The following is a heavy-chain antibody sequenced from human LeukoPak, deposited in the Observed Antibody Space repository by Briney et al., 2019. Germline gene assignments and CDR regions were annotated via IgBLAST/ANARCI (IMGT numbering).Heavy chain of an antibody. J-gene: IGHJ4*02. CDR2: IRSDSSTK. CDR1: GFSISNYG. CDR3: ASDGGSRGYSYGSLDY. Sequence: RGSLRLSCAGSGFSISNYGMNWVRQTPGKGLEWLSYIRSDSSTKYYADSVEGRFTISRDNAQNSLYLQMNSLRGEDTALYCCASDGGSRGYSYGSLDYWGQGTRVTVSS. D-gene: IGHD5-18*01. V-gene: IGHV3-48*01.